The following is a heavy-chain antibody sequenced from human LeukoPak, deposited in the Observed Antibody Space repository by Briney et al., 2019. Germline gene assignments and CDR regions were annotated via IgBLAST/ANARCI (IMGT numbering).Heavy chain of an antibody. CDR2: ISGRGGGT. CDR3: ARGKGDTGGSFDY. Sequence: PGGSLRHSCAASGFTFSNYAMSWVRQAPGKGLEWVSAISGRGGGTYYADSVKGRFTISRDNSKNTLYLQMNSLRAEDTAVYYCARGKGDTGGSFDYWGQGTLVTVSS. J-gene: IGHJ4*02. D-gene: IGHD3-10*01. CDR1: GFTFSNYA. V-gene: IGHV3-23*01.